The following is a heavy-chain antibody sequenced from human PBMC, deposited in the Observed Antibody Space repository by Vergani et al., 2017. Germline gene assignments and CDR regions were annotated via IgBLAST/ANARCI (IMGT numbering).Heavy chain of an antibody. Sequence: VQLVQSGAEVKTPGESLKISCKASGYTFTGYYMHWVRQAPGQGLEWMGWINPNSGGTNYAQKFQGRVTMTRDTSISTAYMELSRLRSDDTAVYYCARVLSRWNSALARSFDPWGQGTLVTVSS. D-gene: IGHD1-7*01. CDR2: INPNSGGT. V-gene: IGHV1-2*02. J-gene: IGHJ5*02. CDR3: ARVLSRWNSALARSFDP. CDR1: GYTFTGYY.